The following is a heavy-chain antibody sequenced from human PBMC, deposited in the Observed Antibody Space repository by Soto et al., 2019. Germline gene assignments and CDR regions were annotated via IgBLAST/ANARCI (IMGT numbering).Heavy chain of an antibody. J-gene: IGHJ6*02. CDR2: ISPYTGNT. Sequence: QVQLVQSGDEVKKPGASVKVSCKASGYIFVNYGIAWERQAPGQGLEWMGWISPYTGNTHSATKVQGRLTMTTDTSTSTAYMDLGSLTSDYTAVYYCVMVDNYVTPTPQDVWGQGTTVTVSS. CDR3: VMVDNYVTPTPQDV. D-gene: IGHD3-16*01. V-gene: IGHV1-18*01. CDR1: GYIFVNYG.